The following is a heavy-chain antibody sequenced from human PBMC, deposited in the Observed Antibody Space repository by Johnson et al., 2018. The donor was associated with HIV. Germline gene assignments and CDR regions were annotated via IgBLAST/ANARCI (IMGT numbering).Heavy chain of an antibody. Sequence: QLVESGGGLVQTWRSLRLSCIGFGFTSGDYSMNWVRQAPGRGLEWVGFIRSKAYGGTPEYAASVKGRFTISGDESRNIAYLQMDSLKTEDTAVYYCSSRPHGSGRPLDIWGQGTLVTVSS. CDR2: IRSKAYGGTP. CDR1: GFTSGDYS. V-gene: IGHV3-49*04. J-gene: IGHJ3*02. D-gene: IGHD3-10*01. CDR3: SSRPHGSGRPLDI.